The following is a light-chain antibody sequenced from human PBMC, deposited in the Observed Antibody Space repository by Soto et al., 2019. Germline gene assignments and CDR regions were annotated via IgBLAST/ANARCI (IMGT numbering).Light chain of an antibody. CDR3: LQDYSFPRT. Sequence: DIKMTQSPSTLSASVGDRVTITCRASQSISDWLAWYQQRPGKAPNLLIYQASSLQSGVPSRFSGSGSGTDFTLTISSLQPEDFATYYCLQDYSFPRTFGQGTKVDVK. CDR2: QAS. V-gene: IGKV1-5*03. CDR1: QSISDW. J-gene: IGKJ1*01.